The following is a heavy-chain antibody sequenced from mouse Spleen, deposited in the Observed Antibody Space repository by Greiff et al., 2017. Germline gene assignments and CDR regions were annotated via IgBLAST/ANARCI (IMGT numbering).Heavy chain of an antibody. CDR1: GFNIKDDC. CDR3: TTWPYYYGSSSYAMDY. CDR2: IDPENGDT. Sequence: EVQLQQSGAELVRPGASVKLSCTASGFNIKDDCMHWVKQRPEQGLEWIGWIDPENGDTEYASKFQGKATITADTSSNTAYLQLSSLTSEDTAVYYCTTWPYYYGSSSYAMDYWGQGTSVTVSS. V-gene: IGHV14-4*01. J-gene: IGHJ4*01. D-gene: IGHD1-1*01.